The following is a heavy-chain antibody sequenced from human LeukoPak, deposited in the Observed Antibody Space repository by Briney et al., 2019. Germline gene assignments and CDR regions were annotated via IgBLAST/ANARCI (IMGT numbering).Heavy chain of an antibody. V-gene: IGHV3-74*01. CDR1: GFTFSSYD. Sequence: PGGSLRLSCAASGFTFSSYDMHWVRQAPGKGLVWVSRINSDGSSTSYADSVKGRFTISRDNAKNTLYLQMNSLRAEDTAVYYCARANFLGIYDYWGQGTLVTVSS. CDR3: ARANFLGIYDY. CDR2: INSDGSST. J-gene: IGHJ4*02. D-gene: IGHD1-26*01.